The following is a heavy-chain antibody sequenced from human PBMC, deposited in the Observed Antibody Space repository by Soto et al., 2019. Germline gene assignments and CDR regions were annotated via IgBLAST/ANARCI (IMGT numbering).Heavy chain of an antibody. CDR2: ISSRSDTL. D-gene: IGHD2-15*01. Sequence: GGSLRLSCSASGFTFSNYAIHWVRQAPGKGLEWVSYISSRSDTLYYADSVKGRFTISRDNAKNSVYLQVNNLRDEDTAVYYCARDWDIVILSVPIPNYNYGMDVWGQGTTVTVSS. V-gene: IGHV3-48*02. J-gene: IGHJ6*02. CDR3: ARDWDIVILSVPIPNYNYGMDV. CDR1: GFTFSNYA.